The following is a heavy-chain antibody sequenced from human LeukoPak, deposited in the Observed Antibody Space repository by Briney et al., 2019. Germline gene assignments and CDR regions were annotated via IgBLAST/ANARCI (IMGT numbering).Heavy chain of an antibody. CDR1: GFTFSSYG. V-gene: IGHV3-30*03. D-gene: IGHD5-18*01. CDR3: SRGYSYGDY. Sequence: PGRSLRLSCAASGFTFSSYGMHWVRQAPAKGLQWVAVIAYHASDNYYADSVKGRFTISRDNSKNTLYLQMNSLRAEDTAGYYCSRGYSYGDYWGQGTLVTVSS. J-gene: IGHJ4*02. CDR2: IAYHASDN.